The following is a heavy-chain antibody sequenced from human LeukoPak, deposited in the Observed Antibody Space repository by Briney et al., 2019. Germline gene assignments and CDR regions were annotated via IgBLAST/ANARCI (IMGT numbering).Heavy chain of an antibody. V-gene: IGHV3-21*01. CDR3: ARAYSRSWDY. CDR1: GFTFSSST. J-gene: IGHJ4*02. D-gene: IGHD6-13*01. CDR2: ISSTSDYI. Sequence: GESLRLSCAASGFTFSSSTMNWVRRAPGKGLEWVSSISSTSDYIYYADSVRGRFTISRDNAKNALYLQMNSLRAEDTAVYYCARAYSRSWDYWGQGTLATVSS.